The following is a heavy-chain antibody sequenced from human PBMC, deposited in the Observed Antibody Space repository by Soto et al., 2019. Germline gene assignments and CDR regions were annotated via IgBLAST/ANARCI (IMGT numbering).Heavy chain of an antibody. CDR2: IIPILGIA. V-gene: IGHV1-69*08. D-gene: IGHD1-26*01. CDR1: GGTFSSYT. CDR3: ARDLYNGGSYYWLPWDY. J-gene: IGHJ4*02. Sequence: QVQRVQSGAEVKKPGSSVKVCCKASGGTFSSYTISWVRQAPGQGLEWMGRIIPILGIANYAQKFQGRVTSTADKSRSTAYMELSCLRSEDTAVYYCARDLYNGGSYYWLPWDYWGQGTLVTVSS.